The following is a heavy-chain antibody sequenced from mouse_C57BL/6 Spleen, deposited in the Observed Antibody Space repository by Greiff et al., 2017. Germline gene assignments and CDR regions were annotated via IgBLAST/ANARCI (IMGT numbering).Heavy chain of an antibody. CDR1: GYTFTSYW. Sequence: QVHVKQPGAELVRPGSSVKLSCKASGYTFTSYWMHWVKQRPIQGLEWIGNIDPSDSETHYNQKFKDKATLTVDKSSSTAYMQLSSLTSEDSAVYYCARDSYYWGFAYWGQGTLVTVSA. V-gene: IGHV1-52*01. CDR2: IDPSDSET. CDR3: ARDSYYWGFAY. D-gene: IGHD2-10*01. J-gene: IGHJ3*01.